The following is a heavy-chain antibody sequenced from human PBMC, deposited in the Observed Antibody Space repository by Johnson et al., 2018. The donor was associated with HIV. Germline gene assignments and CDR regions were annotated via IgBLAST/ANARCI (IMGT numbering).Heavy chain of an antibody. V-gene: IGHV3-21*04. CDR1: GFTLTNYP. D-gene: IGHD6-13*01. Sequence: VQLVESGGGVVQPGRSLRLSCAASGFTLTNYPMHWVRQAPGKGLEWVSFISGGEDDTYYVDSVKGRFTISRDNAKNSLYLQMNSLRAEDTAVYYCARQQLSRNVAFDIWGQGTMVTVSS. CDR2: ISGGEDDT. J-gene: IGHJ3*02. CDR3: ARQQLSRNVAFDI.